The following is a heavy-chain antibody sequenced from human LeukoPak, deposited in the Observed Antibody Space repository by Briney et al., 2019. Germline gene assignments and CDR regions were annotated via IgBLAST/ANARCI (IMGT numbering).Heavy chain of an antibody. CDR3: AKDLSKGLLYRRGMYYFDY. V-gene: IGHV3-48*01. Sequence: GGSLRLSCAASGFTFSTYNMNWVRQAPGKGLEWVSYISSSSSTIYYADSVKGRFTISRDNAKNSLYLQMNSLRAEDTAVYYCAKDLSKGLLYRRGMYYFDYWGQGTLVTVSS. D-gene: IGHD3-10*01. CDR2: ISSSSSTI. CDR1: GFTFSTYN. J-gene: IGHJ4*02.